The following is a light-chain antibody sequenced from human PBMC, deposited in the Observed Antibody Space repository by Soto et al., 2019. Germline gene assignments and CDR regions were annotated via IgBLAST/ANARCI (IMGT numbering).Light chain of an antibody. CDR2: KAA. V-gene: IGKV1-5*03. Sequence: DIQMTQSPATLSASVGDRVTITCRASQSISSWLAWYHQRPGRAPKLLIYKAATLQSGVPSRFSASGSGTEFTLTISSLHPDDFATYYCQQYGSYRTFVQGTKVEIK. CDR3: QQYGSYRT. CDR1: QSISSW. J-gene: IGKJ1*01.